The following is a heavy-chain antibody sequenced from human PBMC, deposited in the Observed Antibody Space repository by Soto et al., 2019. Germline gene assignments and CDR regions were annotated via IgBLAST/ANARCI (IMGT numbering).Heavy chain of an antibody. CDR2: ISSSSSYI. J-gene: IGHJ3*02. CDR1: GFTFSSYS. CDR3: ARSQDDYGDSSAFDI. Sequence: GGSLRLSCAASGFTFSSYSMNWVRQAPGKGLEWVSSISSSSSYIYYADSVKGRFTISRDNAKNSLYLQMNSLRAEDTAVYYCARSQDDYGDSSAFDIWGQGTMVTVSS. D-gene: IGHD4-17*01. V-gene: IGHV3-21*01.